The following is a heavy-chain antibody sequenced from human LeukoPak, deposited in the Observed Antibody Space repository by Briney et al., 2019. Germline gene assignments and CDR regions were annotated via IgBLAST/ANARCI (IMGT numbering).Heavy chain of an antibody. J-gene: IGHJ3*02. Sequence: PGRSLRLSCAASGFTFSSYGMHWVRQAPGKGLEWVAVISYDGSNKYYADSVKGRFTISRDNSKNTLYLQMNSLRAEDTAVYYCAKADYGGNLDAFDIWGQGTMVTVSS. V-gene: IGHV3-30*18. CDR1: GFTFSSYG. CDR3: AKADYGGNLDAFDI. D-gene: IGHD4-23*01. CDR2: ISYDGSNK.